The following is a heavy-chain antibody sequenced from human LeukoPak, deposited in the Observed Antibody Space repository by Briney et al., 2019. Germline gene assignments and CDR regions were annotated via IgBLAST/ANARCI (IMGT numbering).Heavy chain of an antibody. D-gene: IGHD1-26*01. CDR3: ARGRRGGSRYYYYYYMDV. CDR1: GYTFTGYY. Sequence: ASVKVSCKASGYTFTGYYMHWVRQAPGQGLEWMGWINPNSGGTNYAQKFQGRVTMTRDTSISTAYMELSRLRSDDTAVYYCARGRRGGSRYYYYYYMDVWGKGTTVTVSS. J-gene: IGHJ6*03. V-gene: IGHV1-2*02. CDR2: INPNSGGT.